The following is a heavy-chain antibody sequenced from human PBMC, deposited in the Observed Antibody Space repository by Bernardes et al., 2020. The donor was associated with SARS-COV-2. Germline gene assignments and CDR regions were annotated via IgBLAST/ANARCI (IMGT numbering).Heavy chain of an antibody. D-gene: IGHD2-21*01. Sequence: SETLSLTCTVSGDSMSSRRYYWGWIRQPPGKGLEWIGSISYSGSTKYNPSLKRRVTISVDTSKQQFDLKLSSVTAADTAVYFCARQIVSWHIVVLVSVPRCEPFYFGSWCQAALVTVSS. CDR1: GDSMSSRRYY. V-gene: IGHV4-39*01. J-gene: IGHJ4*02. CDR3: ARQIVSWHIVVLVSVPRCEPFYFGS. CDR2: ISYSGST.